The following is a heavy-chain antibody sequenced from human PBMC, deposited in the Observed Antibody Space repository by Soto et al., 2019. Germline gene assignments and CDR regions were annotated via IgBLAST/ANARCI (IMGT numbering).Heavy chain of an antibody. D-gene: IGHD3-10*01. J-gene: IGHJ6*02. CDR2: ISYSGST. Sequence: SETLSLTCTVSGGSVSSSGSYWGWIRQPPGKGLEWIGTISYSGSTYYSPSLKSRVTISVDTSKSQFSLKLSSVTAADTDVYYCARRYFYGSGKYGLDVWGQGTAVTVSS. CDR1: GGSVSSSGSY. V-gene: IGHV4-39*01. CDR3: ARRYFYGSGKYGLDV.